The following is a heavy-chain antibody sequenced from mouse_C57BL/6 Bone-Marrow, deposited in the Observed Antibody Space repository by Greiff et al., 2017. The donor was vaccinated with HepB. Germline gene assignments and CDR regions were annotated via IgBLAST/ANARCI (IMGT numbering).Heavy chain of an antibody. CDR2: INPSNGGT. D-gene: IGHD6-2*01. Sequence: QVQLQQSGTELVKPGASVKLSCKASGYTFTSYWMHWVKQRPGQGLEWIGNINPSNGGTNYNEKFKSKATLTVDKSSSTAYMQLSSLTSEDSAVYYFASLPLDSLAWFAYWGQGTLVTVSA. J-gene: IGHJ3*01. CDR3: ASLPLDSLAWFAY. CDR1: GYTFTSYW. V-gene: IGHV1-53*01.